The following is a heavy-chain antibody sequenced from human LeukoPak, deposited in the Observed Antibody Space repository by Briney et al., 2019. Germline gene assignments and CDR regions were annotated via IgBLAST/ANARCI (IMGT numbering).Heavy chain of an antibody. CDR3: ARAYYYDSSGPYRDYYFDY. D-gene: IGHD3-22*01. CDR2: IYTSGST. V-gene: IGHV4-61*02. CDR1: GGSISSGSYY. J-gene: IGHJ4*02. Sequence: SETLSLTCTVSGGSISSGSYYWSWIRQPAGKGLKWIGRIYTSGSTNYNPSLKSRVTISVDTSKNQFSLKLSSVTAADTAVYYCARAYYYDSSGPYRDYYFDYWGQGTLVTVSS.